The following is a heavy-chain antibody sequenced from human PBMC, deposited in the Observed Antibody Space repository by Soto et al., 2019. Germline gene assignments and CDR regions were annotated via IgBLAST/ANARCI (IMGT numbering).Heavy chain of an antibody. J-gene: IGHJ4*02. V-gene: IGHV4-59*01. CDR3: ARDRYGMSLSGPEVVAY. CDR2: IYYSGYT. Sequence: SETLCLTCTVSGGSIRNYFWSWIRQPLGKRLEWIGYIYYSGYTNYIPSLKNRVTISVDTSKNEFSLELTSVTAADTALYYCARDRYGMSLSGPEVVAYWGQGPLVTVSS. D-gene: IGHD3-16*02. CDR1: GGSIRNYF.